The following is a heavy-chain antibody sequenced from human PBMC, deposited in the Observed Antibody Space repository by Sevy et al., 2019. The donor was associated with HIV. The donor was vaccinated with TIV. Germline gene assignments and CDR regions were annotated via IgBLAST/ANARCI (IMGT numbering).Heavy chain of an antibody. V-gene: IGHV4-59*02. CDR2: VYDIGRT. D-gene: IGHD3-10*01. CDR1: GGSATTGY. J-gene: IGHJ5*02. Sequence: SETLSLTCTVSGGSATTGYWSWIRQPPGKGPEWIGYVYDIGRTAYSPSLKSRVTISLDTTKNQFSLQLNSITAADTAVYYCARVRDYGSGSFSPWFGPWGQGTLVTVSS. CDR3: ARVRDYGSGSFSPWFGP.